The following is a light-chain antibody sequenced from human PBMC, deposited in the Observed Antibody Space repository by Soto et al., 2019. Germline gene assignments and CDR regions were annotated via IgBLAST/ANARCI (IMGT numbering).Light chain of an antibody. CDR2: GAS. CDR3: QQYGSSGT. CDR1: QSVSNNY. Sequence: EIVLTQSPGTLSLSPGERATRSCRASQSVSNNYLALYQQKPGQAPRLLIYGASNRATGIPDRFSGSGSGTDFTLTISRLEPEDFAVYYCQQYGSSGTFGQGTKVDIK. J-gene: IGKJ1*01. V-gene: IGKV3-20*01.